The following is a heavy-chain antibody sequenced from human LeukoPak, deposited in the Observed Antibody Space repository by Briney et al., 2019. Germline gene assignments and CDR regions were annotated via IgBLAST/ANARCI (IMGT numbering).Heavy chain of an antibody. J-gene: IGHJ4*02. D-gene: IGHD3-22*01. V-gene: IGHV3-23*01. CDR3: AKRGVVIRVILVGFHKEAYYFDS. CDR1: GITLSNYA. Sequence: GGSLRLSCAVSGITLSNYAMSWVRQAPGKGLEWVSGISGSGGGTNYADSVKGRFTISRDNSKNTLYLQMNNLRVDDTAVYFCAKRGVVIRVILVGFHKEAYYFDSWGQGALVTVSS. CDR2: ISGSGGGT.